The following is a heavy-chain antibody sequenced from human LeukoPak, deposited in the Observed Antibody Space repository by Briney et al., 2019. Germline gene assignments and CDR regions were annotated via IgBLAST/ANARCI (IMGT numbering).Heavy chain of an antibody. CDR3: ANRAGLNNAFDI. CDR2: IKQDGSET. Sequence: HPGGSLRLSCAASGFSFVNHWMSWVRQAPGKGLEWLANIKQDGSETYYLDSVKGRFTISRDNSKNTLYLQMNSLRAEDTAVYYCANRAGLNNAFDIWGQGTMVTVSS. CDR1: GFSFVNHW. D-gene: IGHD1/OR15-1a*01. J-gene: IGHJ3*02. V-gene: IGHV3-7*03.